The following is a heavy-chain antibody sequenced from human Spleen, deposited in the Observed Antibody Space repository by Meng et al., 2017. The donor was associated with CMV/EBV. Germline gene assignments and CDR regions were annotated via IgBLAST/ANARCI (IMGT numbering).Heavy chain of an antibody. CDR1: GYSFPSYW. D-gene: IGHD2-2*01. CDR3: ARQLDTRTWDNWFDP. CDR2: IYPGDSDT. V-gene: IGHV5-51*01. Sequence: SGYSFPSYWLAWVRQMPGKGLAWMGIIYPGDSDTTYSPSFQGQVTISADKSISTTYLQWSSLKASDTAMYYCARQLDTRTWDNWFDPWGQGTLVTVSS. J-gene: IGHJ5*02.